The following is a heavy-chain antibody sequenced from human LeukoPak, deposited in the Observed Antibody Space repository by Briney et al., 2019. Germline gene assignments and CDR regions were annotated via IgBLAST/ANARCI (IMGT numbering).Heavy chain of an antibody. D-gene: IGHD3-16*02. CDR3: ARVRVYDYVWGSYRYTYYFDY. CDR1: GFTFSDYY. Sequence: GGSLRLSCAASGFTFSDYYMSWIRQAPGKGLEWVSYISSSGSTIYYADSVKGQFTISRDNAKNSLYLQMNSLRAEDTAVYYCARVRVYDYVWGSYRYTYYFDYWGQGTLVTVSS. CDR2: ISSSGSTI. J-gene: IGHJ4*02. V-gene: IGHV3-11*01.